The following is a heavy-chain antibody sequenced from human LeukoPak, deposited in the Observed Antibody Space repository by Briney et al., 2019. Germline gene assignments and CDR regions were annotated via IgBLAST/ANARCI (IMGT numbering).Heavy chain of an antibody. J-gene: IGHJ3*02. CDR2: ITGSGSST. CDR1: GFTFSSYA. Sequence: PGGSLRLSCAASGFTFSSYAMSWVRQAPGKGLEWVSSITGSGSSTYYADSVKGRFTISRDSSKNTLYLQMNSLRAEDTAVYYCAKDASSSWRWGAFDIRGQGTMVTVSS. D-gene: IGHD6-13*01. V-gene: IGHV3-23*01. CDR3: AKDASSSWRWGAFDI.